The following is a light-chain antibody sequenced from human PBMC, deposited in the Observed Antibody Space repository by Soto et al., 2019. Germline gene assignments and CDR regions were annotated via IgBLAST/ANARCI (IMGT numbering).Light chain of an antibody. V-gene: IGKV3-11*01. J-gene: IGKJ3*01. CDR2: DAS. CDR3: QQRSNCLFT. Sequence: EIVLTQSPATLSLSPGERATLSCRASQSVSSYLAWYQQKPGQAPRLLIYDASNRATGIPARFSGSGSGTDFTLTISSLEPEDFPVYYCQQRSNCLFTFGPGTKVDIK. CDR1: QSVSSY.